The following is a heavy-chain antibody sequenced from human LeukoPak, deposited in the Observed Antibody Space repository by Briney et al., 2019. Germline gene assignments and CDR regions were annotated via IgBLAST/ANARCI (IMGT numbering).Heavy chain of an antibody. J-gene: IGHJ6*02. CDR1: GFTFSTYE. Sequence: PGGSLRPSCAASGFTFSTYEMNWVRQAPGKGLEWVAYIGRSGSGIYYADSVKGRFTISRDNARNSLYLQMNSLRAEDTAVYYCARLTGDYYYYGMDVWGQGTTVTVSS. CDR3: ARLTGDYYYYGMDV. D-gene: IGHD7-27*01. CDR2: IGRSGSGI. V-gene: IGHV3-48*03.